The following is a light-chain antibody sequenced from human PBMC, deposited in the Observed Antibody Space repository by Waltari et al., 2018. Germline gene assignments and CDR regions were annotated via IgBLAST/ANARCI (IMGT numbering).Light chain of an antibody. V-gene: IGLV3-21*04. J-gene: IGLJ2*01. CDR2: YDS. CDR1: NIGSKS. CDR3: LVWHSTTDHHGV. Sequence: SYVVTQSPSVSVAPGETARITCGGDNIGSKSVHWYQQRSGQAPVLVISYDSDRPSGIPERFSGSNSGNTATLTISWVEADDEADYDCLVWHSTTDHHGVFGGGTKLTVL.